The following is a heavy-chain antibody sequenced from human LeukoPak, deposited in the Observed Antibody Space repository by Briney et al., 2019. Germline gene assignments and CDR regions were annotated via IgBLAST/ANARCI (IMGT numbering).Heavy chain of an antibody. CDR2: ISGSGGST. CDR1: GFTFSSYA. V-gene: IGHV3-23*01. D-gene: IGHD6-13*01. CDR3: AKPSHSSSWYYYYGMDV. Sequence: GGSLRLSCAASGFTFSSYAMSWVRQAPGKGLEWVSAISGSGGSTYYADSVKGRFTISRDNSKNTLYLQMNSLRAEDTAVYYCAKPSHSSSWYYYYGMDVWGQGTTVTVSS. J-gene: IGHJ6*02.